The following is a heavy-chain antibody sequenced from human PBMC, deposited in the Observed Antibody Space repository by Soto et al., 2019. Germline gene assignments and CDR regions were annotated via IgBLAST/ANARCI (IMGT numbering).Heavy chain of an antibody. CDR1: GGTFSTYP. D-gene: IGHD6-13*01. J-gene: IGHJ5*02. CDR3: ARGATHGSSWYFWFDP. Sequence: QVQLVQSGAEVRMPGSSVKVSCKASGGTFSTYPINWVRQAPGQGLEWMGGIIPLFGTTNYAQKFKGRVTITAGESTSTADMELSSLRAEDAAVYYCARGATHGSSWYFWFDPWGQGTLVTVSS. V-gene: IGHV1-69*01. CDR2: IIPLFGTT.